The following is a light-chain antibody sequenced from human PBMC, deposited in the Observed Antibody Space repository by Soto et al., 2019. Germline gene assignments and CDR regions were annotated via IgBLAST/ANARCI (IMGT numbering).Light chain of an antibody. CDR3: QLLNIYPLT. Sequence: DIQMTQSPSTLSASVGXRXXXXXRASQSISSWLAWYQQKPGKAPKLLIYDASSLESGVPSRFSGSGSGTEFTLTINCLQPEDFATYYCQLLNIYPLTFSPGTNV. CDR2: DAS. CDR1: QSISSW. V-gene: IGKV1-5*01. J-gene: IGKJ3*01.